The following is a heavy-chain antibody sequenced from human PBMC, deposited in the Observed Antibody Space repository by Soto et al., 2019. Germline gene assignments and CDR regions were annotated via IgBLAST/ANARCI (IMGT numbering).Heavy chain of an antibody. V-gene: IGHV1-69*01. J-gene: IGHJ4*02. CDR3: ARDGGRHSGGIDY. D-gene: IGHD1-26*01. Sequence: QVQLVQSGAEVKKPGSSVKVSCKASGGTFSSYSINWVRQAPGQGLEWMGEIIPIFGTANYAQKFQGRVTISADESTSTAYMVLSSLGYEDTAVYYCARDGGRHSGGIDYWGQGTLVTVSS. CDR1: GGTFSSYS. CDR2: IIPIFGTA.